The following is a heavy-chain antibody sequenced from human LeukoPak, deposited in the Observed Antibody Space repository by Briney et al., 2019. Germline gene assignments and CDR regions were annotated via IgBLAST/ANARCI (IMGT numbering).Heavy chain of an antibody. Sequence: PSETLSLTCTVSGGSINAYYWSWIRQPPGKGLEWIAYVRDNGENNYNPSLKSRVAISVDTANNQISLRLNFVSAADTAIYYCARQPANTAAFDIWGLGTMVTGAS. CDR2: VRDNGEN. J-gene: IGHJ3*02. V-gene: IGHV4-59*08. CDR3: ARQPANTAAFDI. CDR1: GGSINAYY. D-gene: IGHD5-18*01.